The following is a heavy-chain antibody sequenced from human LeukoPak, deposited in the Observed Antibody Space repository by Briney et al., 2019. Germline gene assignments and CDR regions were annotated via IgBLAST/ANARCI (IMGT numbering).Heavy chain of an antibody. Sequence: NSGGSLRLSCAASGFTFSSYSMNWVRQAPGKGLEWVSSISSRSSYIYYADSVKGRFTISRDNAKNSLYLQMNSLRAEDTAVYYCARERGVRYQLLSTRQSAFDIWGQGTMVTVSS. D-gene: IGHD2-2*01. J-gene: IGHJ3*02. V-gene: IGHV3-21*01. CDR2: ISSRSSYI. CDR1: GFTFSSYS. CDR3: ARERGVRYQLLSTRQSAFDI.